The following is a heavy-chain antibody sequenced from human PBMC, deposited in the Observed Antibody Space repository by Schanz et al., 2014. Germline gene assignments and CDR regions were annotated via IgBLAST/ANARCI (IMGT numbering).Heavy chain of an antibody. CDR1: GFSFTTYA. J-gene: IGHJ4*02. V-gene: IGHV3-23*01. D-gene: IGHD5-18*01. CDR3: AKDAENTAMITDYFDY. Sequence: EVQLLESGGGLVQPGGSLRLSCASSGFSFTTYAMSWVRQAPGRGLEWVSIISGSGGNTYYADAVRGRFTISRDNSKTTVYLQMNSLRAEDTAVYYCAKDAENTAMITDYFDYWGQGTLVTVSS. CDR2: ISGSGGNT.